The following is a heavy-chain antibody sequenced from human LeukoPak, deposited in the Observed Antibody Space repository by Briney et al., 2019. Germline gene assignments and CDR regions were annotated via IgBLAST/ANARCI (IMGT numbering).Heavy chain of an antibody. D-gene: IGHD3-22*01. CDR3: ATDLNSPMIVAPGGAFDI. V-gene: IGHV1-24*01. Sequence: GASVKVSCKVPGYTLTELSMHWVRQAPGKGLEWMGGFDPEDGETIYAQKFQGRVTMTEDTSTDTAYMELSSLRSEDTAVYYCATDLNSPMIVAPGGAFDIWGQGTTVTVSS. CDR2: FDPEDGET. CDR1: GYTLTELS. J-gene: IGHJ3*02.